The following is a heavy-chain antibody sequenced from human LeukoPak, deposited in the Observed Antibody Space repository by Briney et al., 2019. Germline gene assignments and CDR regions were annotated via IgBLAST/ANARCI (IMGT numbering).Heavy chain of an antibody. CDR1: GYTFTSYG. Sequence: ASVKVSCKASGYTFTSYGISWVRQAPGQGLEWMGWISAYKGNTNYAQKLQGRVTMTTDTSTSTAYMELRSMRSDDTAVYYCARVGYCSRTSCYEVPADYYYYMDVWGKETTVTVSS. D-gene: IGHD2-2*01. J-gene: IGHJ6*03. V-gene: IGHV1-18*01. CDR3: ARVGYCSRTSCYEVPADYYYYMDV. CDR2: ISAYKGNT.